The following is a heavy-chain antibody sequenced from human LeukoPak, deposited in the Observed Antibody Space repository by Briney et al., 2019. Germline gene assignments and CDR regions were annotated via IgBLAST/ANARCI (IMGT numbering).Heavy chain of an antibody. CDR2: INPNSGGT. CDR3: ARSARHCNNGVCFTDYYIDL. Sequence: GASVKVSCKASGYTFSDYYIHWVRQAPGQGLEWMGWINPNSGGTNYAQKFQGRVTMTRDTSISTAYMEMSRLTFDDTAVYYCARSARHCNNGVCFTDYYIDLWGKGTTVIVSS. D-gene: IGHD2-8*01. CDR1: GYTFSDYY. V-gene: IGHV1-2*02. J-gene: IGHJ6*03.